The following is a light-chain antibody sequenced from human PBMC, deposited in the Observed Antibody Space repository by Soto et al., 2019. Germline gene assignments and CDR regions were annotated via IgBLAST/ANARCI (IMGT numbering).Light chain of an antibody. CDR2: GAS. CDR1: ESISRDY. Sequence: EIVLTQSPGTLSLSPGQRATLSCRASESISRDYLAWYQQRLGQAPRLLIYGASSGATGIPDRFSGIGAGTDFTLTISRLELEDFAIYYCQQYGGVPYIFGQGTKLEIK. J-gene: IGKJ2*01. V-gene: IGKV3-20*01. CDR3: QQYGGVPYI.